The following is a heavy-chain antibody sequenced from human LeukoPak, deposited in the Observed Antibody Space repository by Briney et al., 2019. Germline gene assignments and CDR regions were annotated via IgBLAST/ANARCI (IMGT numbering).Heavy chain of an antibody. D-gene: IGHD7-27*01. Sequence: SVTVSFKASGGTFISYAISWVRQAPGQGREWMGGIIPIFGTANYAQKFQGRVTNTADESTSTAYMELSSLRSEDTAVYYCARVGIWGPMYYFDYWGQGTLVTVSS. CDR1: GGTFISYA. CDR2: IIPIFGTA. J-gene: IGHJ4*02. CDR3: ARVGIWGPMYYFDY. V-gene: IGHV1-69*13.